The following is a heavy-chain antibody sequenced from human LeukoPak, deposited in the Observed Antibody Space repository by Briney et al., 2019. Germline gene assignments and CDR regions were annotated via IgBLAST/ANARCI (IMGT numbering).Heavy chain of an antibody. V-gene: IGHV3-21*01. J-gene: IGHJ4*02. D-gene: IGHD6-19*01. Sequence: GGSLRLSCAASGFTFSSYGMHWVRQAPGKGLEWVSSISSSSSYIYYADSVKGRFTISRDNAKNSLYLQMNSLRAEDTAVYYCARDRADGLAVAGAAVAYFDYWGQGTLVTVSS. CDR3: ARDRADGLAVAGAAVAYFDY. CDR2: ISSSSSYI. CDR1: GFTFSSYG.